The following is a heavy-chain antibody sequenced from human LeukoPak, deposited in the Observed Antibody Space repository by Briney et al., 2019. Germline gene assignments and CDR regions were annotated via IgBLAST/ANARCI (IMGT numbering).Heavy chain of an antibody. CDR1: GGSISSGGYY. CDR3: ARRFAYSSSAEGYYYYYMDV. V-gene: IGHV4-30-2*02. CDR2: IYHSGST. Sequence: PSQTLSLTCTVSGGSISSGGYYWSWIRQPPGKGLEWIGYIYHSGSTYYNPSLKSRVTISVDTSKNQFSLKLSSVTAADTAVYYCARRFAYSSSAEGYYYYYMDVWGKGTTVTVSS. J-gene: IGHJ6*03. D-gene: IGHD6-6*01.